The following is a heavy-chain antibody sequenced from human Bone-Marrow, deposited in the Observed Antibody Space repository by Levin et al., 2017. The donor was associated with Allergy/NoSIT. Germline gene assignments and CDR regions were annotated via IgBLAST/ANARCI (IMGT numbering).Heavy chain of an antibody. D-gene: IGHD3-22*01. J-gene: IGHJ5*02. CDR1: GYTFTSYG. Sequence: GESLKISCKASGYTFTSYGISWVRQAPGQGLEWMGWISAYNGNTNYAQKLQGRVTMTTDTSTSTAYMELRSLRSDDTAVYYCARDEEVTTMIVAPERNWFDPWGQGTLVTVSS. CDR3: ARDEEVTTMIVAPERNWFDP. V-gene: IGHV1-18*01. CDR2: ISAYNGNT.